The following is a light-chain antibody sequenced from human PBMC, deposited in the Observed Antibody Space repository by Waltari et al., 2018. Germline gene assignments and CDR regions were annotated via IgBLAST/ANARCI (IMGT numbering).Light chain of an antibody. V-gene: IGLV1-47*01. Sequence: QSVLTQPPSASGTPGQRVTMSCSGSRSNIGVNSVYWYQQLPGTPPTLLHYRNNVRPAGVPDRFSGSKSGTSASLAINGLRSEDEADYYCAAWDDRLSAWVFGGRTKLTVL. CDR3: AAWDDRLSAWV. CDR2: RNN. CDR1: RSNIGVNS. J-gene: IGLJ3*02.